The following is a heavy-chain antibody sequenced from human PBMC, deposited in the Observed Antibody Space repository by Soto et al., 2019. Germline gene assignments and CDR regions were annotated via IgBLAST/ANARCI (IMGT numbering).Heavy chain of an antibody. CDR1: GFTFSSYD. CDR3: ARDITSDY. Sequence: QVQLVESGGGVVQPGRSLRLSCAASGFTFSSYDMHWVRQAPGKGLEWVAVIWYDGSNKYYADSVKGRFTISRDNSKNTQYLQMNSLTAEDTAVYYCARDITSDYWGQGTLVTVSS. V-gene: IGHV3-33*01. J-gene: IGHJ4*02. D-gene: IGHD3-10*01. CDR2: IWYDGSNK.